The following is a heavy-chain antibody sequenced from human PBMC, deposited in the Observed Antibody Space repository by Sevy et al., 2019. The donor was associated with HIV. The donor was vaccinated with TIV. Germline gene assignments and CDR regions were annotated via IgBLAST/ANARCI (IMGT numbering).Heavy chain of an antibody. CDR2: IFQSGAT. V-gene: IGHV4-30-2*01. Sequence: SETLSLTCAVSGGSINSGGYSWSWIRQPPGKGLEWIGYIFQSGATYYIPSLQRRVSISDVMSKNQFSLNLRSVTAADTAVYYCARGRVGDSSSWYGAFDVWGQGTMVTVSS. J-gene: IGHJ3*01. CDR1: GGSINSGGYS. CDR3: ARGRVGDSSSWYGAFDV. D-gene: IGHD6-13*01.